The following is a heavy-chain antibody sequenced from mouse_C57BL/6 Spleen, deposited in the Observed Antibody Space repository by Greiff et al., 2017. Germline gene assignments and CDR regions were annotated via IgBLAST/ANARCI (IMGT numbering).Heavy chain of an antibody. CDR2: IRNKANNHAT. D-gene: IGHD4-1*01. V-gene: IGHV6-6*01. J-gene: IGHJ2*01. CDR3: TRLSNWDEGNYFDY. Sequence: EVKLVESGGGLVQPGGSMKLSCAASGFTFSDAWMDWVRQSPEKGLEWVAEIRNKANNHATYYAESVKGRFTISRDDSKSSVYLQMNSLRAEDTGIYYCTRLSNWDEGNYFDYWGQGTTLTVSS. CDR1: GFTFSDAW.